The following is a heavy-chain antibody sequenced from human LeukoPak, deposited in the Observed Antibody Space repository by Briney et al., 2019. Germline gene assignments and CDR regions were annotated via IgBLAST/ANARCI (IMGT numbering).Heavy chain of an antibody. D-gene: IGHD4-17*01. Sequence: PSQTLSLTCTVSGGSISSYYWSWIKQPPGKGPEWIGYINYSGSTNYNPSLKSRFTISVDTSKNQFSLKLSSVTAADTAVYYCARATTVTAYYFDQWGQGTLVTASS. V-gene: IGHV4-59*08. CDR3: ARATTVTAYYFDQ. CDR1: GGSISSYY. J-gene: IGHJ4*02. CDR2: INYSGST.